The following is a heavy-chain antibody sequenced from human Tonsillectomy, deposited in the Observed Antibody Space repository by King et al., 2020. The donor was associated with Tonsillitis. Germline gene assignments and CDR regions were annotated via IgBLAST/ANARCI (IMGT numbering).Heavy chain of an antibody. J-gene: IGHJ5*02. Sequence: SGFYWSWIRQPPGKGLEWIGEINHSGSTNYNPSLKSRVTISVDTSKNQFSLQLTSVTAADTAVYYGASLVLPAEGWFDPWGQGTLVTVSS. CDR3: ASLVLPAEGWFDP. CDR2: INHSGST. V-gene: IGHV4-34*01. D-gene: IGHD2-2*01. CDR1: SGFY.